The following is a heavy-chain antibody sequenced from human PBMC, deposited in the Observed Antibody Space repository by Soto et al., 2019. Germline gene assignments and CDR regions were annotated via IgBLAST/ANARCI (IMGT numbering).Heavy chain of an antibody. CDR2: ISTYNGNT. V-gene: IGHV1-18*01. D-gene: IGHD2-8*01. CDR1: GYTFTTYD. J-gene: IGHJ6*01. Sequence: ASVKVSCKASGYTFTTYDISWVRQAPGQGLEWMGRISTYNGNTNYPQSLQGRLTMTTDTSTTTAYMELRNLRSDDTAVYYCARDPYHVLIVNALNLYGMDGWGQ. CDR3: ARDPYHVLIVNALNLYGMDG.